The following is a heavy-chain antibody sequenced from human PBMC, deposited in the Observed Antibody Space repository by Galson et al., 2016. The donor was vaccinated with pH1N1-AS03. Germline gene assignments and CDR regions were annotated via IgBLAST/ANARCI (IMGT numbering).Heavy chain of an antibody. V-gene: IGHV1-46*01. CDR3: ARVSAGLTGYYYAMDV. CDR1: GYTFTSYY. J-gene: IGHJ6*02. D-gene: IGHD4/OR15-4a*01. Sequence: SGYTFTSYYIHWVRQAPGQGREWMGIINPSDGNTNYAQRFQGRVTMTRDTSTSTVYMELSSLRSDVTAVYYCARVSAGLTGYYYAMDVWGQGTTVTVSS. CDR2: INPSDGNT.